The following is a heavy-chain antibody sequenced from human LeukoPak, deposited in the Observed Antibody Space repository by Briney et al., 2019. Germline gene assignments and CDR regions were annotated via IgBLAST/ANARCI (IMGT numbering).Heavy chain of an antibody. Sequence: SETLSLTRAVSGGSISSGGYSWSWIRQPPGKGLEWIGYIYYSGSTYYNPSLKSRVTISVDTSKNQFSLKLSSVTAADTAVYYCARDSGYDFGFDYWGQGTLVTVSS. J-gene: IGHJ4*02. CDR2: IYYSGST. CDR1: GGSISSGGYS. D-gene: IGHD5-12*01. CDR3: ARDSGYDFGFDY. V-gene: IGHV4-30-4*07.